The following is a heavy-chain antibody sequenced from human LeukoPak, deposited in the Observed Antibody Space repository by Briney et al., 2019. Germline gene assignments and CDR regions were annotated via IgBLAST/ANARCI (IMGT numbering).Heavy chain of an antibody. CDR2: INPDGGGT. CDR1: GYTFTAYY. CDR3: ARVGSRDAFHI. D-gene: IGHD6-13*01. J-gene: IGHJ3*02. V-gene: IGHV1-2*02. Sequence: ASVKVSCKTSGYTFTAYYVHWVRQAPGQGLEWMGWINPDGGGTNYVHKFQGRVTMTRDTSISTAYMELSGLRSDDTAVYYCARVGSRDAFHIWGQGTMVTVSS.